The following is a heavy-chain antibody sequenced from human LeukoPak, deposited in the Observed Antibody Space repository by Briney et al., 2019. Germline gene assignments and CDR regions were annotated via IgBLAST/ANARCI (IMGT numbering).Heavy chain of an antibody. J-gene: IGHJ5*02. Sequence: SQTLSLTCALSGDSVSSNSAAWNWIRQSPSRGLEWLGRTYYRSKWYNDYAVSAKSRITISPDTSKNQFSLQLNSVTPEDTAVYYCARDESIAARGNWFDPWGQGTLVTVSS. CDR1: GDSVSSNSAA. V-gene: IGHV6-1*01. D-gene: IGHD6-6*01. CDR3: ARDESIAARGNWFDP. CDR2: TYYRSKWYN.